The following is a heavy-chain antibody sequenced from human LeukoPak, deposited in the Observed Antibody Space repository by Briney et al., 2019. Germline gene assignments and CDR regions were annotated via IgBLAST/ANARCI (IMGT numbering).Heavy chain of an antibody. Sequence: ASVKVSCKASGYTFTSYAMHWVRQAAGQRLEWMGWINAGNGNTKYSQKFQGRVTITRDTSASTAYMELSSLRSEDTAVYYCARARIQLWSRGGMDVWGQGTTVTVSS. CDR2: INAGNGNT. V-gene: IGHV1-3*01. CDR3: ARARIQLWSRGGMDV. D-gene: IGHD5-18*01. J-gene: IGHJ6*02. CDR1: GYTFTSYA.